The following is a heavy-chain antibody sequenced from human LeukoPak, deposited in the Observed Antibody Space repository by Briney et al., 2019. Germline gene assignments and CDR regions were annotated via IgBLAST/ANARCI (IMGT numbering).Heavy chain of an antibody. CDR1: GGTFSSYA. V-gene: IGHV1-69*05. Sequence: SVKVSCKASGGTFSSYAISWVRQAPGQGLEWMGRIVPIFGTGNYAQKFQGRVTITTDESTSTAYMELSSLRSGDTAVYYRASAILHGYNAMSFDYWGQGNLVTVSS. J-gene: IGHJ4*02. D-gene: IGHD5-24*01. CDR3: ASAILHGYNAMSFDY. CDR2: IVPIFGTG.